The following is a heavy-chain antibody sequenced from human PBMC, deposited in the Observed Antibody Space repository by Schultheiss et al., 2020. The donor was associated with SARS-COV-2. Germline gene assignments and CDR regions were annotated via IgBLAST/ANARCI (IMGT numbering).Heavy chain of an antibody. CDR1: GYTFTGYY. D-gene: IGHD4-23*01. CDR3: ARDHDHRLGNPGNYYYGMDV. Sequence: ASVKVSCKASGYTFTGYYMHWVRQAPGQGLEWMGWINPNSGGTNYAQKFQGWVTMTRDTSISTAYMELSRLRSDDTAVYYCARDHDHRLGNPGNYYYGMDVWGQGTTVTVSS. CDR2: INPNSGGT. V-gene: IGHV1-2*04. J-gene: IGHJ6*02.